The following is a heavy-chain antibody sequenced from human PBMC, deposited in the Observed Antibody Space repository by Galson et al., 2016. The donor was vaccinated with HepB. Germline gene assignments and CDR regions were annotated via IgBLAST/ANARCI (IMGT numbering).Heavy chain of an antibody. CDR3: ATTLPTAGAFDI. CDR1: GFTFSISS. CDR2: ISTRSSYI. V-gene: IGHV3-21*01. Sequence: SLRLSCAASGFTFSISSMNWVRQAPGKRPEWVSSISTRSSYIYYADSVKGRFTIPRDNTKNSLYLQMNSLSAEDTAVYYCATTLPTAGAFDIWGQGTMVTVSA. J-gene: IGHJ3*02. D-gene: IGHD4-17*01.